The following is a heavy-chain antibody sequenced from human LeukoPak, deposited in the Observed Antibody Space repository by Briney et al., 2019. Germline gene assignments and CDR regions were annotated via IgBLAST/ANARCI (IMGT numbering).Heavy chain of an antibody. CDR2: ISAYNGNT. CDR1: GYTFTSYG. D-gene: IGHD5-24*01. CDR3: ARDLVRRDGYITPPHAFDI. J-gene: IGHJ3*02. V-gene: IGHV1-18*01. Sequence: EASVKVSCKASGYTFTSYGISWVRQAPGQGLEWMGWISAYNGNTNYAQKLQGRVTMTTDTSTSTAYMELRSLRSDDTAVYYCARDLVRRDGYITPPHAFDIWGQGTMVTVSS.